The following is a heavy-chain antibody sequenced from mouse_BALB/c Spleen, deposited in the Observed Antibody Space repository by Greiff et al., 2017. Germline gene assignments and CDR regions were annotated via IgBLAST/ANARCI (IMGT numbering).Heavy chain of an antibody. CDR3: ARSNGNYLPFAY. CDR2: INPSNGGT. CDR1: GYTFTSYY. Sequence: VQLQQSGAELVKPGASVKLSCKASGYTFTSYYMYWVKQRPGQGLEWIGEINPSNGGTNFNEKFKSKATLTVDKSSNTAYLQLSSLTSEDTAVYYCARSNGNYLPFAYWGQGTLVTVSA. J-gene: IGHJ3*01. D-gene: IGHD2-1*01. V-gene: IGHV1-53*01.